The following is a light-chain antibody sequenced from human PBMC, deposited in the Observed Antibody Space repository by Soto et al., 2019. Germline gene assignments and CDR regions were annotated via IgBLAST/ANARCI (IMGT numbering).Light chain of an antibody. J-gene: IGKJ1*01. CDR3: QQYDNWPRT. V-gene: IGKV3-15*01. CDR1: QSVSSN. Sequence: EIVMTQSPATLSVSPGERATLSCTASQSVSSNLAWYQQKPGQTPRLLIYGASTRAIGIPARFSGSRSGTEFTLTLSSLQSEDFAVYYCQQYDNWPRTFGQGTKVEIK. CDR2: GAS.